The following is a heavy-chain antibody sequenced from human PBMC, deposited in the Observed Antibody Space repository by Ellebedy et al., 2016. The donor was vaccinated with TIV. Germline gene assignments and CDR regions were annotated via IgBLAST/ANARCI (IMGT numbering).Heavy chain of an antibody. CDR1: GDSISSSSYY. J-gene: IGHJ6*02. D-gene: IGHD4/OR15-4a*01. Sequence: MPSETLSLTCTVSGDSISSSSYYWGWIRQPPGKGLEWIGSFYYGGNTYYNPSLKSRVTISVDTSKNQFSLKLSSVTAADTAVYYCATVLDYEVYYYFGMDVWGQGTTVTVSS. CDR2: FYYGGNT. V-gene: IGHV4-39*01. CDR3: ATVLDYEVYYYFGMDV.